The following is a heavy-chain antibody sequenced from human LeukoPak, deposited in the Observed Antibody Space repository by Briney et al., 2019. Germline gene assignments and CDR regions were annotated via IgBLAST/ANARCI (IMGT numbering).Heavy chain of an antibody. CDR2: ISCSGGST. J-gene: IGHJ4*02. CDR3: VKLQRGGTNFFDY. D-gene: IGHD3-16*01. V-gene: IGHV3-23*01. CDR1: GFTFSSYA. Sequence: GGSLRLSCAASGFTFSSYAMRWVRQAPGKGLECVSAISCSGGSTYYADSVKGRFTISRDNSKNTLYLQMNSLRAEDTAVYYCVKLQRGGTNFFDYWGQGTLVTVSS.